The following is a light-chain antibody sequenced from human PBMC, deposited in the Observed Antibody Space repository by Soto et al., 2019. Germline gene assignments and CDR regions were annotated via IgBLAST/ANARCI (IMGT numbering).Light chain of an antibody. Sequence: EIVLTQSPGTLSLSPGESATLSCRASQSVSSNNLAWYQQRPGQAPRVVIYGASTRATGIPERFSGSGSGTDFTLTISRLEPEDFAVYYCQQYGRSPFTFGHGTKVDIK. CDR1: QSVSSNN. CDR2: GAS. CDR3: QQYGRSPFT. V-gene: IGKV3-20*01. J-gene: IGKJ3*01.